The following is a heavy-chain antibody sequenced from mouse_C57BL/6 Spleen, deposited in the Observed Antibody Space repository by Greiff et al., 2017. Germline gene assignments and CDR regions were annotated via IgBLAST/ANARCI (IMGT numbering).Heavy chain of an antibody. J-gene: IGHJ4*01. D-gene: IGHD1-1*01. Sequence: EVHLVESGGDLVKPGGSLKLSCAASGFTFSSYGMSWVRQTPDKRLEWVANISSGGSYTYYPDSVRGRFTICRDNSKNTLYLQMGSLKSEDTAMYYCAIQLGLPFTTVVARGYYYAMDYWGQGTSVTVSS. V-gene: IGHV5-6*01. CDR1: GFTFSSYG. CDR3: AIQLGLPFTTVVARGYYYAMDY. CDR2: ISSGGSYT.